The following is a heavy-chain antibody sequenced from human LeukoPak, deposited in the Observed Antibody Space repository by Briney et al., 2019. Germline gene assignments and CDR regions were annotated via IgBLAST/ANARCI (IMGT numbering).Heavy chain of an antibody. V-gene: IGHV1-8*01. Sequence: ASVKVSCTASGYTFTNYDINWVRQASGQGLEWMGWMNPNSGNTGYAQKFQGRFTMTWDTSISTAYMELSNLRSEDTAIYYCAREYRHQPDWGQGTLVTVSS. J-gene: IGHJ4*02. D-gene: IGHD5-12*01. CDR2: MNPNSGNT. CDR1: GYTFTNYD. CDR3: AREYRHQPD.